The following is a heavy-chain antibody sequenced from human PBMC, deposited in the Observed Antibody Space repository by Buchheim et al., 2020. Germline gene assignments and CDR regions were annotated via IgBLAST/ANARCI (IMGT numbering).Heavy chain of an antibody. V-gene: IGHV4-34*01. Sequence: QVQLQQWGAGLLKPSETLSLTCAVYGGSFSGYYWSWIRQPPGKGLEWIGEINHSGSTNYNPSLKSRVTISVDTSKNQLSLKLSSVTAADTAVYYCARVRRRIVVVVAATNYYYGMDVWGQGTT. CDR1: GGSFSGYY. CDR2: INHSGST. D-gene: IGHD2-15*01. CDR3: ARVRRRIVVVVAATNYYYGMDV. J-gene: IGHJ6*02.